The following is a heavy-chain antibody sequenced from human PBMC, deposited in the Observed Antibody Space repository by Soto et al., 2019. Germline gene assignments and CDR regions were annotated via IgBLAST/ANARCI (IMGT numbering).Heavy chain of an antibody. CDR1: GFTFTIYS. V-gene: IGHV3-21*01. J-gene: IGHJ4*02. CDR2: ISSTTNYI. Sequence: SSLKLSCAAPGFTFTIYSMNWVRHAPGKGLEWVSSISSTTNYIYYADSMKGRFTVSRDNAKNSVYLEMNSLSAEDTAVYYCARESEDLTSNFDYWGQGTLVTVSS. CDR3: ARESEDLTSNFDY.